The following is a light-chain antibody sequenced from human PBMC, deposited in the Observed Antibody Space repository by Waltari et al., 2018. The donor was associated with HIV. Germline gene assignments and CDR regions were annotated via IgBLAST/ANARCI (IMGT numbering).Light chain of an antibody. CDR2: RDN. CDR3: SAWDRSLSAVV. J-gene: IGLJ2*01. V-gene: IGLV10-54*04. CDR1: SDNVGNQG. Sequence: QAGLTRPPSVSKGLRQTATLTCTGNSDNVGNQGATWLQQHQGHPPKLLFYRDNKRPSGISERFSASRSGNTASLTITGLQPEDEADYICSAWDRSLSAVVFGGGTTLIVL.